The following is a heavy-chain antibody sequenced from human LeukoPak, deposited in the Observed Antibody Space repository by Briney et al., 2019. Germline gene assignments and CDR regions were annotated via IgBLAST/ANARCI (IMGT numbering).Heavy chain of an antibody. D-gene: IGHD3-10*01. CDR3: ARDRVSRWFGELWY. CDR1: GFTFSSYS. Sequence: GGSLRLSCAASGFTFSSYSMNWVRQAPGKGLEWVSSISSSSYIYYADSVKGRFTISRDNAKNSLYLQMNSLRAEDTAVYYCARDRVSRWFGELWYWGQGTLVTVSS. V-gene: IGHV3-21*01. CDR2: ISSSSYI. J-gene: IGHJ4*02.